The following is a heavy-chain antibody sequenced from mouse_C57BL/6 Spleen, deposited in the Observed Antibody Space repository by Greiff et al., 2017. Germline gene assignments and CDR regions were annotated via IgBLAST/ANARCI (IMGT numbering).Heavy chain of an antibody. CDR2: IDPEDGDT. CDR1: GFNIKDYY. CDR3: TPIYYGKEHYFDY. V-gene: IGHV14-1*01. Sequence: EVKLMESGAELVRPGASVKLSCTASGFNIKDYYMHWVKQRPEQGLEWIGRIDPEDGDTESAPKFQGKATMTADTSSNTAYLQLSSLTSEDTAVYYCTPIYYGKEHYFDYWGQGTTLTVSS. D-gene: IGHD2-1*01. J-gene: IGHJ2*01.